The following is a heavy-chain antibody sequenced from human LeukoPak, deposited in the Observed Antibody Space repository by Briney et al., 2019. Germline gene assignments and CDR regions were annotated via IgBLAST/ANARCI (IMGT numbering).Heavy chain of an antibody. CDR3: AREGCVVVTAIVRGFFDY. V-gene: IGHV3-30*04. D-gene: IGHD2-21*02. CDR2: IPYDGSNK. Sequence: GGSLRLSCAASGFTFSSYAMHWVRQAPGKGLEWVALIPYDGSNKYYADSVKGRFTVSRDNSKNTLYLQMNSLRAEDTAVYYCAREGCVVVTAIVRGFFDYWGQGTLVTVSS. CDR1: GFTFSSYA. J-gene: IGHJ4*02.